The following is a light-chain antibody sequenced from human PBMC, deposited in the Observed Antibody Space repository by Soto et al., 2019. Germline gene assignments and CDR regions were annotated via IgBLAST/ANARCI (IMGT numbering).Light chain of an antibody. CDR1: QSVSNNY. CDR2: GAS. Sequence: EIVLMQSPGTLSLSPGERATLSCRASQSVSNNYLAWYQQKPGQAPRLLIYGASSRATGIPDRFSGSGSGTDFTLTISRLEPEDFAVYYCQQYGSSPQTFGQGTKVEIK. V-gene: IGKV3-20*01. J-gene: IGKJ1*01. CDR3: QQYGSSPQT.